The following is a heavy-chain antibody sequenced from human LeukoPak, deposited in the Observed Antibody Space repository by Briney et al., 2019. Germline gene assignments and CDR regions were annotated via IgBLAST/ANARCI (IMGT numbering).Heavy chain of an antibody. V-gene: IGHV1-8*01. J-gene: IGHJ4*02. CDR3: AIGYSGSYYFDY. CDR2: MNPNSGNT. D-gene: IGHD1-26*01. CDR1: GYTFTSYD. Sequence: ASVKVSCKASGYTFTSYDINWVRQATGQGLEWMGWMNPNSGNTGYAQKFQGRVTMTTDTSTSTAYMELRSLRSDDTAVYYCAIGYSGSYYFDYWGQGTLVTVSS.